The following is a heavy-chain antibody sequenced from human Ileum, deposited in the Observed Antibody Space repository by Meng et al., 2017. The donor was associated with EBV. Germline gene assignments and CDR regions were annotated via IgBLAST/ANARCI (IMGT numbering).Heavy chain of an antibody. V-gene: IGHV4-4*02. J-gene: IGHJ4*02. CDR3: ARESYSDSSGYYSLDY. D-gene: IGHD3-22*01. CDR1: GGSISSSNW. Sequence: QEAGPGLGQPSGTLSLTCPASGGSISSSNWWSWVRQAPGKGLEWIGEIHHTESTNYNPSLKSRVTISVDKSKNQFSLKLSSVTAADTAVYYCARESYSDSSGYYSLDYWGQGSLVTVSS. CDR2: IHHTEST.